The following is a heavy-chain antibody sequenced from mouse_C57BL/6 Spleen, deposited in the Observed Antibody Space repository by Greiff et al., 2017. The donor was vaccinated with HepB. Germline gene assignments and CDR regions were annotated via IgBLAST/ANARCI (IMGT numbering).Heavy chain of an antibody. J-gene: IGHJ3*01. Sequence: EVKVEESGGGLVKPGGSLKLSCAASGFTFSSYTMSWVRQTPEKRLEWVATISGGGGNTYYPDSVKGRFTISRDNAKNTLYLQMSSLRSEDTALYYCARHGYYGSSPWFAYWGQGTLVTVSA. CDR3: ARHGYYGSSPWFAY. D-gene: IGHD1-1*01. CDR1: GFTFSSYT. CDR2: ISGGGGNT. V-gene: IGHV5-9*01.